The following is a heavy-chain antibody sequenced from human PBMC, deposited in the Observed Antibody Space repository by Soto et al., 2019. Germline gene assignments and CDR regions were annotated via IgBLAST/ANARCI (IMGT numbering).Heavy chain of an antibody. J-gene: IGHJ6*02. Sequence: QGLEWMGWISAYNGNTNYAQKLQGRVTMTTDTSTSTAYMELRSLRSDDTAVYYCARDDVPSYYYYGMDVWGQGTTVTVSS. CDR2: ISAYNGNT. V-gene: IGHV1-18*01. CDR3: ARDDVPSYYYYGMDV.